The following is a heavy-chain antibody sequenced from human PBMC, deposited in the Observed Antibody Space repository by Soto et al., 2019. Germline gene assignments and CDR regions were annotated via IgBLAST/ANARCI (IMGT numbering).Heavy chain of an antibody. V-gene: IGHV3-73*02. CDR3: TRLSFTNPAAGNDY. D-gene: IGHD6-13*01. J-gene: IGHJ4*02. CDR1: GFTFSGSA. CDR2: IRSKANSYAT. Sequence: EVPLVESGGGLVQPGGSLKLSCAASGFTFSGSAMHWVRQASGKGLEWVGRIRSKANSYATAYAASVKGRFTISRDDSKNTAYLQMNSLKTEDTAVYYCTRLSFTNPAAGNDYWGQGTLVTVSS.